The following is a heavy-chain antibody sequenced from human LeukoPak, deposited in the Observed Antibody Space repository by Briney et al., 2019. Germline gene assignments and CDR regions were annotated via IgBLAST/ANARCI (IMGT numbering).Heavy chain of an antibody. CDR3: AKSSSGSSYNVLDY. J-gene: IGHJ4*02. Sequence: GGSLRLSCAASGLTFSSYAMSWVRQAPGKGLEWVSALSGSGGSTYYADSVKGRFTISRDDSKNTLYLQMNSLRAEDTAVYYCAKSSSGSSYNVLDYWGQGTLVTVSS. V-gene: IGHV3-23*01. D-gene: IGHD3-10*01. CDR1: GLTFSSYA. CDR2: LSGSGGST.